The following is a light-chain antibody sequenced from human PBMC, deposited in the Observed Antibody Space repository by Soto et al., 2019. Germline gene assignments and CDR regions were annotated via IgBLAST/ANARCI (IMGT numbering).Light chain of an antibody. V-gene: IGKV3-11*01. J-gene: IGKJ3*01. CDR3: QQRINWPPFT. Sequence: EIVLTQSPATLSLSPGERATLSCRASQSVSSYLAWYQQKPGQAPRLLIYDASNRATGIPARFSGSGSGTDFTLTISSLEPEDFAVYYYQQRINWPPFTFGPGTKVDIK. CDR1: QSVSSY. CDR2: DAS.